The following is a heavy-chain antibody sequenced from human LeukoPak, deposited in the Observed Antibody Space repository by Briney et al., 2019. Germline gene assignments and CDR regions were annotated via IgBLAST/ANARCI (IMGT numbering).Heavy chain of an antibody. J-gene: IGHJ4*02. D-gene: IGHD3-22*01. CDR2: IYYSGST. CDR1: GGSISSYY. Sequence: SETLSLTCTVSGGSISSYYWSWIRQPPGKGLEWIGYIYYSGSTNYNPSLKSRVTISVDTSKNQFPLKLSSVTAADTAVYYCARVSTRLGYFDYWGQGTLVTVSS. CDR3: ARVSTRLGYFDY. V-gene: IGHV4-59*12.